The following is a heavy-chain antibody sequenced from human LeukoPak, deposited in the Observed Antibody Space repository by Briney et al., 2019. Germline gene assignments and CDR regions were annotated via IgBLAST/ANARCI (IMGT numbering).Heavy chain of an antibody. J-gene: IGHJ4*02. CDR1: GGSISSSSYY. Sequence: PSETLSLTCTVSGGSISSSSYYWGWIRQPPGKGLEWIGYIYYSGSINYNPSLKSRVTISVDTSKNQFSLKLSSVTAADTAVYYCARHGPESSGWLPPFDYWGQGTLVTVSS. D-gene: IGHD6-19*01. CDR2: IYYSGSI. CDR3: ARHGPESSGWLPPFDY. V-gene: IGHV4-61*05.